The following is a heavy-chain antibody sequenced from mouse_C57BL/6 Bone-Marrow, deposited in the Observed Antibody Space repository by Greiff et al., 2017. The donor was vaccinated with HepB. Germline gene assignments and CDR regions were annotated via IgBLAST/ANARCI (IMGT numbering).Heavy chain of an antibody. J-gene: IGHJ2*01. Sequence: EVKLMESGGGLVQPGGSLKLSCAASGFTFSDYYMYWVRQTPEKRLEWVAYISNGGGSTYYPDTVKGRFTISRDNAKNTLYLQMSRLKSEDTAMYYCARMTTVVLDYWGQGTTLTVSS. CDR2: ISNGGGST. D-gene: IGHD1-1*01. V-gene: IGHV5-12*01. CDR1: GFTFSDYY. CDR3: ARMTTVVLDY.